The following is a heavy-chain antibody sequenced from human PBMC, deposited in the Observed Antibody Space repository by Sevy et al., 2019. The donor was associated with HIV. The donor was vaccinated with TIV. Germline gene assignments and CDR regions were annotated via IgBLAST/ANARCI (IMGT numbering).Heavy chain of an antibody. D-gene: IGHD3-22*01. CDR1: GFTFSDYY. J-gene: IGHJ5*02. V-gene: IGHV3-11*01. Sequence: GGSLRLSCAASGFTFSDYYMSWIRQAPGKGLEWVSYISRSGSTINYADSVKGGFTISRDKAKNSLYMEINSLRAEDTAVYYCARENTMIEEPGWFDPWGQGTLVTVSS. CDR3: ARENTMIEEPGWFDP. CDR2: ISRSGSTI.